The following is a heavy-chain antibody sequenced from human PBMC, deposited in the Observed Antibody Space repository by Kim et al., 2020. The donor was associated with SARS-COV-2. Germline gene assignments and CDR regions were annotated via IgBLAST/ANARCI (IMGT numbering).Heavy chain of an antibody. J-gene: IGHJ6*02. CDR2: IYYSGST. D-gene: IGHD6-13*01. CDR1: GGSISSYY. CDR3: ARDLTGSSWRMGMDV. Sequence: SETLSLTCTVSGGSISSYYWSWIRQPPGKGLEWIGYIYYSGSTNYNPSLKSRVTISVDTSKNQFSLKLSSVTAADTAVYYCARDLTGSSWRMGMDVWGQGTTVTVSS. V-gene: IGHV4-59*13.